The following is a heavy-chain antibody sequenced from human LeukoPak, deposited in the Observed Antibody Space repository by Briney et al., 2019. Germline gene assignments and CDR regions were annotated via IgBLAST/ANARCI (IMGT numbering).Heavy chain of an antibody. D-gene: IGHD4-17*01. Sequence: GASLRLSCAASGFTFRSYAMSWVRQAPGKGLEWISTISGGTTYYADSVKGRFTIARDNSRNTLYLQMNSLRAEDTAVYCCAKRYVPDDYGIYYYYAMDVWGQGTTVTVSS. CDR1: GFTFRSYA. CDR3: AKRYVPDDYGIYYYYAMDV. V-gene: IGHV3-23*01. J-gene: IGHJ6*02. CDR2: ISGGTT.